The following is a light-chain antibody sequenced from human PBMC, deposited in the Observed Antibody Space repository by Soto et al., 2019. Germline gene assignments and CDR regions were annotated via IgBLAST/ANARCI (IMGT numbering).Light chain of an antibody. CDR3: CSYARRSTYV. Sequence: QSVLTQPASVSGSPGQSIAISCTGTSSDVGNYNPVSWYQQHPGKVPKLIIYEGSKRPSGVSDRFSGSKSGNTASRTISGLQAEDEADYYCCSYARRSTYVFGTGTKVTVL. CDR2: EGS. CDR1: SSDVGNYNP. V-gene: IGLV2-23*01. J-gene: IGLJ1*01.